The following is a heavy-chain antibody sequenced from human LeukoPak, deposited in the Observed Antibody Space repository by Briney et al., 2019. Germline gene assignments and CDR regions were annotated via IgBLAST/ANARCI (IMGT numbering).Heavy chain of an antibody. CDR3: ARRGRTYYDFWSGYYSPHFDY. J-gene: IGHJ4*02. CDR1: GGSFSGYY. Sequence: PSETLSLTCAVYGGSFSGYYWSWIRQPPGKGLEWIGEINHSGSTNYNPSLKSRVTISVDTSKNQFSLKLSSVTAADTAVYYCARRGRTYYDFWSGYYSPHFDYWGQGTLVTVSS. D-gene: IGHD3-3*01. CDR2: INHSGST. V-gene: IGHV4-34*01.